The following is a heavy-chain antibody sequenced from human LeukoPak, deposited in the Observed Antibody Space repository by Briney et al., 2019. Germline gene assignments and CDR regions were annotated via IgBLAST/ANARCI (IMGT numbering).Heavy chain of an antibody. J-gene: IGHJ5*02. Sequence: SETLSLTCTVSGGSISSYYWSWIRQPPGKGLEWIGYIYYSGSTNYNPSLKSRVAISVDTSKNQFSLKLSSVTAADTAVYYCARTGVVPAADARPNWFDPWGQGTLVTVSS. V-gene: IGHV4-59*01. D-gene: IGHD2-2*01. CDR2: IYYSGST. CDR1: GGSISSYY. CDR3: ARTGVVPAADARPNWFDP.